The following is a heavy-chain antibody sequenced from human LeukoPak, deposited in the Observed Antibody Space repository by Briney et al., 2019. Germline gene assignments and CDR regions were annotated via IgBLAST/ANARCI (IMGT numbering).Heavy chain of an antibody. J-gene: IGHJ6*02. D-gene: IGHD2-8*01. CDR1: GYSFSDYY. CDR3: ARALSDCSKGVCYSLDDWAPYGMDV. CDR2: MKPTSGGT. Sequence: ASVKVSCKASGYSFSDYYMHWVRQAPGQGLEWMGWMKPTSGGTNYAQKFQGRVTMTRDTSITTAYMELSRLRSDDTAVYYCARALSDCSKGVCYSLDDWAPYGMDVWGQGTTVTVSS. V-gene: IGHV1-2*02.